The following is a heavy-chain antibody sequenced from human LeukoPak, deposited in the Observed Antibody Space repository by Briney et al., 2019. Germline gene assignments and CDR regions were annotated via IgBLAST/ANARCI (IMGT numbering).Heavy chain of an antibody. CDR1: GFTFDDYA. J-gene: IGHJ4*02. D-gene: IGHD6-6*01. CDR2: ISWNSGSI. Sequence: GRSLRLSCAASGFTFDDYAMHWVRQAPGKGLEWVSGISWNSGSIGYADSVKGRFTISRDNAKNSLYLQMNSLRAEDTALYYCAKGGSSSQYHFDYWGQGTLVTVSS. V-gene: IGHV3-9*01. CDR3: AKGGSSSQYHFDY.